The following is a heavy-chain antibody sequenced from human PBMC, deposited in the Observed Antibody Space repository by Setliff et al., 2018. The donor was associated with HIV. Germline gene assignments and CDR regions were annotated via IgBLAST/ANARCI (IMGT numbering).Heavy chain of an antibody. Sequence: GGSLRLSCAASGFTFSSYSMNWVRQAPGKGLEWVSSISSSSSYIYYADSVKGRFTISRDNAKNSLYLQMNSLRAEDTAVYYCARGLGEYFQQYYYYYYMDVWGKGTTVTVSS. CDR2: ISSSSSYI. CDR1: GFTFSSYS. J-gene: IGHJ6*03. V-gene: IGHV3-21*01. CDR3: ARGLGEYFQQYYYYYYMDV.